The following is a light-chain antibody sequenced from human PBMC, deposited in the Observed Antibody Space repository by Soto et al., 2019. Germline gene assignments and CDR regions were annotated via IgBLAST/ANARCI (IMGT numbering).Light chain of an antibody. Sequence: QSALTQPASVSGSPGQSITISCAGSSSDYGNYDLVSWYQHHPGAAPKLMIYEATRRPSGISNRFSGSKSGNTASLTISGLQAEDEADYYCCSFAGSTAWVFGGGTKVTVL. J-gene: IGLJ3*02. CDR2: EAT. CDR1: SSDYGNYDL. V-gene: IGLV2-23*01. CDR3: CSFAGSTAWV.